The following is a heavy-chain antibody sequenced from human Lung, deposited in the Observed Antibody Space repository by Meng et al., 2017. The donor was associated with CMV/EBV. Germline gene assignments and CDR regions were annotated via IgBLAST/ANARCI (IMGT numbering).Heavy chain of an antibody. Sequence: VGLVEVGGGLVQPGGSLRLSFTVPGLPFSNFWMSWVRQAPGKGLEGVANIKSDGSEKYYLDSVKGRFTISRDNAKNSLYLQMSSLRVGDTALYYCRDGHYSNRWGQGTLVTVSS. J-gene: IGHJ4*02. CDR2: IKSDGSEK. CDR1: GLPFSNFW. D-gene: IGHD2-8*01. V-gene: IGHV3-7*02. CDR3: RDGHYSNR.